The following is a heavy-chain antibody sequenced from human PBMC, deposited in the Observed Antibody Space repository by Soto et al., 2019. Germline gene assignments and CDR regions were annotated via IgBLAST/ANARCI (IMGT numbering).Heavy chain of an antibody. D-gene: IGHD3-22*01. CDR3: ARVNGYYYYGMDV. Sequence: PGGSLRLSCAASGFSFSTSSMAWVRQPPGKGLEWVSAISPSASDTHYADSVKGRFTISRDNAKNSLYLQMTSLRADDTAVYYCARVNGYYYYGMDVRGQGTKVTVSS. V-gene: IGHV3-23*01. CDR1: GFSFSTSS. CDR2: ISPSASDT. J-gene: IGHJ6*02.